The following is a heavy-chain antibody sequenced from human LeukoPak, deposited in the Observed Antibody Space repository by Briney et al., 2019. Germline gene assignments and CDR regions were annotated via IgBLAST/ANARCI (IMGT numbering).Heavy chain of an antibody. J-gene: IGHJ6*02. V-gene: IGHV3-23*01. CDR2: ISSGGGDT. CDR1: EFAFSNYA. CDR3: AKAEGATLYYYGVDV. Sequence: GGSLRLSCVASEFAFSNYAMNWVRQAPGKGLEWVSTISSGGGDTYIADSVKGRFTISRDNSKYTLYLQMNRLRADDTAVYYCAKAEGATLYYYGVDVWGQGTTVTVSS.